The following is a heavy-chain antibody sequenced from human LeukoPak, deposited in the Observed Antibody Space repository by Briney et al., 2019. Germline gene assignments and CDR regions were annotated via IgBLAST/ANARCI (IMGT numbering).Heavy chain of an antibody. CDR2: INYDGSIT. Sequence: GGSLRLSCAASGFSFSSYWMHWVRQAPGKGLVWVSRINYDGSITTYADSVRGRFTISRDNAKSTLYLRMHSLRVEDTAVYFCVRDLGPGDYWGQGTLVTVSS. V-gene: IGHV3-74*01. CDR1: GFSFSSYW. J-gene: IGHJ4*02. CDR3: VRDLGPGDY. D-gene: IGHD3-10*01.